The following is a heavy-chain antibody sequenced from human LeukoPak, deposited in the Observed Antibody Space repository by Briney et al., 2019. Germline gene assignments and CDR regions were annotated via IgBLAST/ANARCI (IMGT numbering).Heavy chain of an antibody. CDR1: GFTFSSHE. J-gene: IGHJ6*04. V-gene: IGHV3-48*03. CDR3: AKKLGSGSLNGVDV. CDR2: IHSSGTIM. D-gene: IGHD3-10*01. Sequence: GGSLRLSCAASGFTFSSHEMNWVRQAPGKGLEWVSYIHSSGTIMYYADSVKGRFTISRDNVENSLYLQMSSLRAEDTAVYYCAKKLGSGSLNGVDVWGKGTTVTVSS.